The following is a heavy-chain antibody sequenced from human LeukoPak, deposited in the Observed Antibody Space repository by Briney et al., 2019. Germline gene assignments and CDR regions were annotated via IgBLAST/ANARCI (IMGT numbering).Heavy chain of an antibody. CDR3: ARDGDTVLTRGYYYYMDV. J-gene: IGHJ6*03. D-gene: IGHD4-23*01. CDR1: EFTFSNYW. CDR2: IQKDGSQK. Sequence: GGSLRLSCAASEFTFSNYWMSWVRQAPGKGLEWVASIQKDGSQKYYLESVKGRFTISRDNARNSLYLQMNSLRAEDTALYYCARDGDTVLTRGYYYYMDVWGKGTTVTVSS. V-gene: IGHV3-7*01.